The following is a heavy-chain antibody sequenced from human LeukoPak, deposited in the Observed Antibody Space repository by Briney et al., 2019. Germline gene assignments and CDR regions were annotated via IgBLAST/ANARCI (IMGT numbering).Heavy chain of an antibody. D-gene: IGHD2-2*01. Sequence: TGGSLRLSCEGSGFTFSSHWMAWVRQAPGKGLEWVANIKQDGREVYSVDSVKGRFTISRDNAKNSLYLQMNSLRPEDTAVYYCARENSYELPYTFDYWGQGTLVTVSS. CDR2: IKQDGREV. V-gene: IGHV3-7*01. CDR3: ARENSYELPYTFDY. J-gene: IGHJ4*02. CDR1: GFTFSSHW.